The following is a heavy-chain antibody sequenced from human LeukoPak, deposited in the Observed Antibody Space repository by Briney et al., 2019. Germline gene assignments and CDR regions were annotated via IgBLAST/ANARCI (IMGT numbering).Heavy chain of an antibody. V-gene: IGHV3-23*01. CDR2: ISGGSGTP. D-gene: IGHD1-26*01. CDR3: AKGGVGATPRFDP. CDR1: GFTFTSYA. Sequence: GGSLRLSCAASGFTFTSYAMSWVRQAPGEGLEWISTISGGSGTPYYADSVKGRFTISRDNSKSTLDLQMNSLRVEDTAVYYCAKGGVGATPRFDPRGQGTLVTVSS. J-gene: IGHJ5*02.